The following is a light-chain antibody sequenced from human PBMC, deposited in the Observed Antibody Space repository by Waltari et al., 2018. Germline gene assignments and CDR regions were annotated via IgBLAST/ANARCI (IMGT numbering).Light chain of an antibody. CDR3: LKYISAPWT. CDR1: QGIRNY. V-gene: IGKV1-27*01. J-gene: IGKJ1*01. Sequence: DIQMTQSPSSLSASVGDSVPITCRASQGIRNYLAWYQQKPGKVPKVLIYAASTLQSGVPSRFSGSGSGTDFSLTISSLQPEDVATYYCLKYISAPWTFGQGTTVEIK. CDR2: AAS.